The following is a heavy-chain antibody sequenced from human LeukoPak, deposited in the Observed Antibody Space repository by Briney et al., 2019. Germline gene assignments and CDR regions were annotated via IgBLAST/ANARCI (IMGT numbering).Heavy chain of an antibody. CDR2: IYYSGST. V-gene: IGHV4-59*01. CDR1: GGSIGSYY. D-gene: IGHD2-15*01. J-gene: IGHJ4*02. Sequence: PSETLSLTCTVSGGSIGSYYWSWIRQPLGKGLEWIGYIYYSGSTNYNPSLKSRVTISVDTSKNQFSLKLSSVTAADTAVYYCARFDCSGGSCYSDYWGQGTLVTVSS. CDR3: ARFDCSGGSCYSDY.